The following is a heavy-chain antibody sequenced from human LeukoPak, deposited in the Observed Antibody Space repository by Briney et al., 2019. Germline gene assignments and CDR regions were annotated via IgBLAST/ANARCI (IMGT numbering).Heavy chain of an antibody. V-gene: IGHV1-18*01. CDR2: ISAYNGNT. CDR1: GYTFTTYG. J-gene: IGHJ4*02. Sequence: ASVKVSCKASGYTFTTYGISWVRQAPGQGLEWMGWISAYNGNTNYAQKLQGRVTITADKSTSTAYMELSSLRSEDTAVYYCARDRIAAAGTIDYWGQGTLVTVSS. D-gene: IGHD6-13*01. CDR3: ARDRIAAAGTIDY.